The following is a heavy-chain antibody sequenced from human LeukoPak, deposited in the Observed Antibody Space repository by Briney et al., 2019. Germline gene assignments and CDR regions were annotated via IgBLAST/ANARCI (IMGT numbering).Heavy chain of an antibody. CDR1: GGSISSGGYY. CDR3: AITRNIAMPISYCYYGVDV. Sequence: PSETLSLTCTVSGGSISSGGYYWSWIRQHPGKGLEWIGYIYYSGSTYYNPSLKSRVTISVDTSENQFSLKLSSVTAADTAVYYCAITRNIAMPISYCYYGVDVWGQGTTVIVSS. D-gene: IGHD5-18*01. V-gene: IGHV4-31*03. J-gene: IGHJ6*02. CDR2: IYYSGST.